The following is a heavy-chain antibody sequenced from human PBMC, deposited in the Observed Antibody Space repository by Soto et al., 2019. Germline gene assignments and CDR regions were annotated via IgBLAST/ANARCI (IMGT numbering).Heavy chain of an antibody. D-gene: IGHD4-17*01. CDR3: AHMTTVTTAFDY. J-gene: IGHJ4*02. Sequence: QITLKESGPTLVKPTQTLTLTCTFSGFSLSTSGVGVGWIRQPPGKALEWLALIYWNADKRYSPSLKSRLTITKDTSKNQVVLTMTNMDPVDTATYYCAHMTTVTTAFDYWGQGTLVTVSS. V-gene: IGHV2-5*01. CDR1: GFSLSTSGVG. CDR2: IYWNADK.